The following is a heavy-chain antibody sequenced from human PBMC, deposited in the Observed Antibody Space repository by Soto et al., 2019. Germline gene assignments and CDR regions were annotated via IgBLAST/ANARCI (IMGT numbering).Heavy chain of an antibody. J-gene: IGHJ6*02. CDR1: RVAFSKFI. V-gene: IGHV1-69*13. D-gene: IGHD6-19*01. CDR3: AKVRYSSPMGYYYGMDV. Sequence: SVKVSCKASRVAFSKFIVTWVRQAPGLGLEWVGGIIPIFGTANYAQKFQGRVTITGDESTSTSYMEVNNLRSEDTAVYYCAKVRYSSPMGYYYGMDVWGQGTRVTVSS. CDR2: IIPIFGTA.